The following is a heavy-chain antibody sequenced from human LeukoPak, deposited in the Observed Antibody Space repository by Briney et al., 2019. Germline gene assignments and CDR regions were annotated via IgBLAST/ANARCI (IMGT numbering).Heavy chain of an antibody. D-gene: IGHD2-21*02. Sequence: SETLSLTCTVSGGSITSSSYYWGWIRQPPGKGLEWIGSIYYSGSTYYNPSLKSRVAISVDTSKNQFSLKLSSVAAADTAVHYCARGHCFGGDCYFDYWGPGTLVTVSS. CDR2: IYYSGST. CDR1: GGSITSSSYY. CDR3: ARGHCFGGDCYFDY. J-gene: IGHJ4*02. V-gene: IGHV4-39*01.